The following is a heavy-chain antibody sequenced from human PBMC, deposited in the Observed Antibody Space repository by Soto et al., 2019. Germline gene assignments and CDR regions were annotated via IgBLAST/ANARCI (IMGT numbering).Heavy chain of an antibody. V-gene: IGHV1-3*01. J-gene: IGHJ4*02. CDR2: INAGYGNT. D-gene: IGHD7-27*01. CDR1: GYTFSSYS. CDR3: ARDTGDGTFDF. Sequence: EAPVKVSCKASGYTFSSYSMHLVGQAPGQRLEWMGWINAGYGNTKSSQKFQDRVTISRDTSASTAYMELTSLRSEDTAVYYCARDTGDGTFDFWGQGTLVTVSS.